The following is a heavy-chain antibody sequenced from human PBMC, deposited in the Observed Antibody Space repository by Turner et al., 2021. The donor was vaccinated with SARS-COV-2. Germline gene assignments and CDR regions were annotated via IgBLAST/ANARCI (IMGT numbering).Heavy chain of an antibody. CDR2: IDSSSSTI. CDR3: ASPFDY. J-gene: IGHJ4*02. CDR1: GFPFSTYS. V-gene: IGHV3-48*01. Sequence: EVHLVESGGGLVQPGGSLRLSCVASGFPFSTYSMSWVRQAPGKGLEWVSYIDSSSSTIYYADSVKGRFTISRDNAKNSLYLQMNSLRADDTAVYYCASPFDYWGQGTLVTVSS.